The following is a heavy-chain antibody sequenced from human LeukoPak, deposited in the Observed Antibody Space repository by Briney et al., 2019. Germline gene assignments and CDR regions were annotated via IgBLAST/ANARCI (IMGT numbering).Heavy chain of an antibody. CDR2: INHSGST. J-gene: IGHJ4*02. D-gene: IGHD3-10*01. Sequence: SETLCLTCAVYGGSFSGYYWSWIRQPPGKGLEWIGEINHSGSTNYNPSLKSRVTISVDTSKNQFSLKLSSVTAADTAVYYCARVTDNGSGSYYNDYWGQGTLVTVSS. V-gene: IGHV4-34*01. CDR3: ARVTDNGSGSYYNDY. CDR1: GGSFSGYY.